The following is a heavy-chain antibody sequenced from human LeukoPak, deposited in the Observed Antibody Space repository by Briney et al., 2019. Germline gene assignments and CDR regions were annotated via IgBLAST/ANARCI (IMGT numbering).Heavy chain of an antibody. Sequence: ASVKLSLKSSGYTFSTYDIIWVRQPPGQGLEWMGWISAYNGDTNYAQKLQGRVTITTDTSTSTAYMELRSLRSDDTAVYYCARDLNDTSGWSDYW. J-gene: IGHJ4*01. V-gene: IGHV1-18*01. CDR2: ISAYNGDT. D-gene: IGHD3-22*01. CDR1: GYTFSTYD. CDR3: ARDLNDTSGWSDY.